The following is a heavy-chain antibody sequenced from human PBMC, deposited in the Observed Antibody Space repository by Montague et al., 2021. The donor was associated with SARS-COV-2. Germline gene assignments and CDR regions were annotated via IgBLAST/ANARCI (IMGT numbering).Heavy chain of an antibody. V-gene: IGHV4-4*02. CDR2: IYHSGST. CDR1: GGSISNSQW. CDR3: ASRGAGWFGSNPERFDY. Sequence: SEILSLTCAVSGGSISNSQWWSWVRQPPGKGLEWIGEIYHSGSTNYNPSLKSRVTISVDKSKNQFSLKLNSVTAADTAVYYCASRGAGWFGSNPERFDYWGQGTLVTVSS. J-gene: IGHJ4*02. D-gene: IGHD3-10*01.